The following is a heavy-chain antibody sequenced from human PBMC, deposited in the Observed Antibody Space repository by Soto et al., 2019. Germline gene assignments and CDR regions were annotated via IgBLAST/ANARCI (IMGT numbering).Heavy chain of an antibody. CDR2: INPNSGGT. J-gene: IGHJ6*02. CDR1: GYTFTGLY. D-gene: IGHD3-3*02. Sequence: ASVKVSCKASGYTFTGLYIHWVRLAPGQGLEWMGWINPNSGGTNYAEKFQGRVTMTRDTSISTAYMELSSLRSDDTAVYYCARDRGNMVAIFHHYYGMDVWGQGTTVTVSS. CDR3: ARDRGNMVAIFHHYYGMDV. V-gene: IGHV1-2*02.